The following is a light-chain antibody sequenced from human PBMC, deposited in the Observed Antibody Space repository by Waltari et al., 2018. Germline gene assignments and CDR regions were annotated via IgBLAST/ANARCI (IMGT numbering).Light chain of an antibody. Sequence: EIVLTQSPGTLLLSPGERATLSCRASRSVSSNFLAWYKQKPGQAPRLLVYDGSTRAAGIPDRFSGSGSGTDFTLTISRLEPEDFAVYYCQQYSASSWTFGQGTKVQIK. V-gene: IGKV3-20*01. CDR1: RSVSSNF. J-gene: IGKJ1*01. CDR3: QQYSASSWT. CDR2: DGS.